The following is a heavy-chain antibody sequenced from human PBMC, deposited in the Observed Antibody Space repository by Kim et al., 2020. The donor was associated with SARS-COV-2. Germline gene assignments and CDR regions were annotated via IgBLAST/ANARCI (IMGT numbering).Heavy chain of an antibody. J-gene: IGHJ3*02. D-gene: IGHD5-12*01. CDR2: IYYSGSA. CDR3: ARIWWLPRAFDI. V-gene: IGHV4-31*03. Sequence: SETLSLTCTVSTDSISTGGYYWSWIRQHPEKGLEWLGHIYYSGSAYYNPSLKSRVTISVDTSKFQFSLKLSSVTAADTAVSYFARIWWLPRAFDIWGQGT. CDR1: TDSISTGGYY.